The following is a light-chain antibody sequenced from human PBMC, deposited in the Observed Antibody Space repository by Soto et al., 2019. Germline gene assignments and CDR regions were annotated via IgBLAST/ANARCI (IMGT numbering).Light chain of an antibody. J-gene: IGKJ3*01. Sequence: DLQMTQSPSSLSASVGDRVTITCRASHAISTDLAWYQQKPGKVPKLLIYSASTLHSGVPSRFSGSGSGTDFTLTISSLQPEDVATYYCEQFSGVPNTFGPGTKVDIK. CDR1: HAISTD. CDR3: EQFSGVPNT. CDR2: SAS. V-gene: IGKV1-27*01.